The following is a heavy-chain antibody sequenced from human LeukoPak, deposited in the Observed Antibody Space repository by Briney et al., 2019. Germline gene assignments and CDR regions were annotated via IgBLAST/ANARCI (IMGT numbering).Heavy chain of an antibody. D-gene: IGHD2-21*02. J-gene: IGHJ4*02. CDR2: ISSSSSYI. V-gene: IGHV3-21*01. Sequence: PGGSLRLSSAAPRFTFRSYSMKWDRQAPGKGLEWVSSISSSSSYIYYADSVKGRFTISRDNAKNSLYLQMNSLRAENTAVYYCARGRGGDMNQGFNFWGQGTLVTVSS. CDR1: RFTFRSYS. CDR3: ARGRGGDMNQGFNF.